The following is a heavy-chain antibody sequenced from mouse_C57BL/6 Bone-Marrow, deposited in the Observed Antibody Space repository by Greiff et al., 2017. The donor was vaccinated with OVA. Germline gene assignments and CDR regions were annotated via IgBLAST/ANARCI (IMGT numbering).Heavy chain of an antibody. CDR2: INPSSGYT. D-gene: IGHD1-1*01. V-gene: IGHV1-4*01. J-gene: IGHJ1*03. Sequence: QVQLQQSGAELARPGASVNMSCKASGYTFTSYTMHWVKQRPGQGLEWIGYINPSSGYTKYNQKFKDKATLTADKSSSTAYMQLSSLTSEDSAVYYCARSLLRDWYFDVWGTGTTVTVSS. CDR1: GYTFTSYT. CDR3: ARSLLRDWYFDV.